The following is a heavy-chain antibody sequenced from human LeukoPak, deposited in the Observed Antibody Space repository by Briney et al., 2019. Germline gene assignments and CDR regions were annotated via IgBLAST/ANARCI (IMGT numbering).Heavy chain of an antibody. J-gene: IGHJ4*02. V-gene: IGHV3-30*04. CDR3: ARDFSSYYANSAYYGDTWFDY. CDR1: GFTFSSHA. D-gene: IGHD3-22*01. CDR2: ISYDGSNK. Sequence: GGSLRLSCAASGFTFSSHAMHWVRQAPGKGLEWVAVISYDGSNKYYADSVKGRFTISRDNSKNTLYLQMNSLRAEDTAVYYCARDFSSYYANSAYYGDTWFDYWGQGTLVTVSS.